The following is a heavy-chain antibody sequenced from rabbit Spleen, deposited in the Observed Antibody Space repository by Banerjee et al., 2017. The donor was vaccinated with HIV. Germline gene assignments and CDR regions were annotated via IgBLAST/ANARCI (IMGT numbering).Heavy chain of an antibody. D-gene: IGHD4-1*01. CDR2: IYPVFGIT. V-gene: IGHV1S47*01. CDR1: GIDLMSIA. CDR3: ASHDSSGWVFNL. J-gene: IGHJ4*01. Sequence: QEQLEESAGGLVQPGGSLKLSCKASGIDLMSIAMSWVRQAPGKGLEWIGDIYPVFGITNYANWVKGRFTISSDNAQNTVDLQMNSLTPADTATYFCASHDSSGWVFNLWGPGTLVTVS.